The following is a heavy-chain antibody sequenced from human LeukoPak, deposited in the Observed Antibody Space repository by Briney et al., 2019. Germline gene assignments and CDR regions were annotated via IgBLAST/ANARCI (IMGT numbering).Heavy chain of an antibody. Sequence: PSETLSLTCAVYGGSFSGYYWSWIRQPPGKGLEWIGEINHSGSTNYNPSLKSRVTISVDTSKNQFSLKLSSVTAADTAVYYCARNAGATGLSRAADYWGQEPWSPSPQ. V-gene: IGHV4-34*01. CDR2: INHSGST. J-gene: IGHJ4*01. CDR1: GGSFSGYY. D-gene: IGHD1-26*01. CDR3: ARNAGATGLSRAADY.